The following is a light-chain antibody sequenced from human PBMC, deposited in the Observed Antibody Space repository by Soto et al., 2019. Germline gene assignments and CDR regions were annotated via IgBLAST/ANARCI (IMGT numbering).Light chain of an antibody. J-gene: IGKJ2*01. CDR1: QSISSW. CDR3: QQYNSYSQT. CDR2: DAS. Sequence: DIQMTQSPSTLSASVGDRVTITCRASQSISSWLAWYRQKPGKAPKILIYDASSLESGVPSRFSGSGSGTEFTLTISSLQPDDFATYYCQQYNSYSQTFGQGTKLEIK. V-gene: IGKV1-5*01.